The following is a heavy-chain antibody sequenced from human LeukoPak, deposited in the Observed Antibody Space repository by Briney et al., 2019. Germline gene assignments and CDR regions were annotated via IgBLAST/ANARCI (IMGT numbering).Heavy chain of an antibody. V-gene: IGHV4-34*01. Sequence: SETLSLTCAVYGGSFSGYYWSWIRQPPGKGLEWIGEINHSGSTNYNPSLKSRVTISVDTSKNQFSLKLSSVTAADTAVYYCARDYDSRTKEYNWFDPWGQGTLVTVPS. D-gene: IGHD3-22*01. J-gene: IGHJ5*02. CDR1: GGSFSGYY. CDR3: ARDYDSRTKEYNWFDP. CDR2: INHSGST.